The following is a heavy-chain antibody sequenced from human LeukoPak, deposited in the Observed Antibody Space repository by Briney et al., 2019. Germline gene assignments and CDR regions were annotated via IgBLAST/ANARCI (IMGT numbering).Heavy chain of an antibody. J-gene: IGHJ4*02. CDR2: ISGSGGST. Sequence: GGSLRLSCAASGFTFSSYAMSWVRQAPGKGLEWVSAISGSGGSTYYADSVKGRFTISRDNSKNTLYLQMNSLRAEDTAVYYCAKGERWFGELSTDFFDYWGQGTLVTVSS. CDR3: AKGERWFGELSTDFFDY. V-gene: IGHV3-23*01. D-gene: IGHD3-10*01. CDR1: GFTFSSYA.